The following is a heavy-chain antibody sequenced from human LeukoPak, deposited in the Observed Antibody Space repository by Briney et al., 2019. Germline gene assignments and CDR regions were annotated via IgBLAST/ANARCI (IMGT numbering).Heavy chain of an antibody. V-gene: IGHV4-34*01. CDR3: ARGSSGWPGYFDY. J-gene: IGHJ4*02. CDR2: TNHSGST. CDR1: GGSFSGYY. D-gene: IGHD6-19*01. Sequence: SETLSLTCAVYGGSFSGYYWSWIRQPPGKGLEWIGETNHSGSTNYNPSLKSRVTISVDTSKNQFSLKLSSVTAADTAVYYCARGSSGWPGYFDYWGQGTLVTVSS.